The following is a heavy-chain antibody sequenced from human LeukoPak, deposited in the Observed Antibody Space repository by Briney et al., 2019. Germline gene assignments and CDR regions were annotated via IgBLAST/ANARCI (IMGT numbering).Heavy chain of an antibody. Sequence: PSETLSLTCAVYGGSFSGYYWSWIRQPPGKGLEWIGEINHSGSTNYSPSLKSRVTISVDTSKNQFSLKLSSVTAADTAVYYCARGPHDYGDYGVDYWGQGTLVTVSS. J-gene: IGHJ4*02. CDR2: INHSGST. CDR3: ARGPHDYGDYGVDY. D-gene: IGHD4-17*01. V-gene: IGHV4-34*09. CDR1: GGSFSGYY.